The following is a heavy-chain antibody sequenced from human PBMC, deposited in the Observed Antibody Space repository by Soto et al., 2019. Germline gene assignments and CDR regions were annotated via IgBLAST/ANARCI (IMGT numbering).Heavy chain of an antibody. CDR2: IYFDDDK. CDR3: ANRHVSPAYFDF. V-gene: IGHV2-5*02. CDR1: GFSLTTVGVG. Sequence: QITLRESGPALVKPTQTLTLTCTFSGFSLTTVGVGVAWIRQPPGKALEWLALIYFDDDKIYSPSHKSRLTVTKDTSKNHVVFTMSNLDPTDTATYYCANRHVSPAYFDFWGQGTLVTVSS. J-gene: IGHJ4*02.